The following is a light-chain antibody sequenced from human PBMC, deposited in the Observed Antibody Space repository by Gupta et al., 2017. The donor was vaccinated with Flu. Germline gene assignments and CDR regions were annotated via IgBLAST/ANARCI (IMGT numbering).Light chain of an antibody. J-gene: IGKJ2*01. Sequence: LGERATINCKPSQSVLYNSNNKNYLAWYQQKPGQPPKLLIYWASTRESGVPDRFRGSGSGTDFTLSISSLQAEDVAVYYCQQYYSTPYTFGQGTKLEIK. CDR2: WAS. CDR1: QSVLYNSNNKNY. V-gene: IGKV4-1*01. CDR3: QQYYSTPYT.